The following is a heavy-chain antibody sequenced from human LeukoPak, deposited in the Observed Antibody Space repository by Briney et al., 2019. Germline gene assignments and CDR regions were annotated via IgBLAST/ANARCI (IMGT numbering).Heavy chain of an antibody. CDR1: GFTFSSYW. CDR3: ARDCGGDCYHPWVVDY. J-gene: IGHJ4*02. CDR2: INTDGSST. D-gene: IGHD2-21*01. Sequence: GGSLRLSCAASGFTFSSYWMHWVRQAPGKGLVWVSRINTDGSSTSYADSVKGRFTISRDNAKNTLYLQMDSLRAEDTAVYYCARDCGGDCYHPWVVDYWGQGTLVTVSS. V-gene: IGHV3-74*01.